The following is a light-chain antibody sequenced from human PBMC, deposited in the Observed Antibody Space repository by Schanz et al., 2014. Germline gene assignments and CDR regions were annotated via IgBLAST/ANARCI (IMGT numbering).Light chain of an antibody. CDR3: LLSFSGPWV. Sequence: QAVVTQEPSLTVSPGGTVTLTCGSSTGAVTSGHYPYWFQQRPGQAPRTLIYDTNNIHSWTPARFSGSLLGGKAALTLSGAQPEDEADYYCLLSFSGPWVFGGGTKVTVL. J-gene: IGLJ3*02. CDR2: DTN. CDR1: TGAVTSGHY. V-gene: IGLV7-46*01.